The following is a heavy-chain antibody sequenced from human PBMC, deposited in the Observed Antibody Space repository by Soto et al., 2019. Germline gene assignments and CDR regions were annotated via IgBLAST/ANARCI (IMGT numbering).Heavy chain of an antibody. D-gene: IGHD6-13*01. J-gene: IGHJ6*02. CDR3: AKDMRGGSSSSRYYYGLDV. CDR2: ISWNSGTI. CDR1: GFTFDDYA. Sequence: EVQLVESGGGLVQPGRSLRLSCAASGFTFDDYAMHWVRQAPGKGLEWVSGISWNSGTIVYADSVKGRFTISRDNAKNSLYLQMTSLRGENTALDYCAKDMRGGSSSSRYYYGLDVWGQGTMVTVSS. V-gene: IGHV3-9*01.